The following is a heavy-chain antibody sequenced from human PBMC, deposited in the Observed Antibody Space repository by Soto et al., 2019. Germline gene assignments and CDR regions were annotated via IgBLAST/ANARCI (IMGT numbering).Heavy chain of an antibody. CDR2: IIPIFGTA. V-gene: IGHV1-69*01. CDR1: GGTFSSYA. CDR3: ARVRQQLAGYSYGLDY. J-gene: IGHJ4*02. Sequence: SVKVSCKASGGTFSSYAISWVRQAPGQGLEWMGGIIPIFGTANYAQKFQGRVTITADESTSTAYMELSSLRSEDTAVYYCARVRQQLAGYSYGLDYWGQGTLVTVSS. D-gene: IGHD5-18*01.